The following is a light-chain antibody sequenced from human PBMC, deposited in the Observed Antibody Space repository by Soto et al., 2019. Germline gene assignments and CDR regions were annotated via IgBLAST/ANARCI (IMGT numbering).Light chain of an antibody. CDR3: LVSDSGVRV. CDR2: DTN. Sequence: QAVVTQEPSLTVSPGGTVTLTCGSSAGAVTSVHYSYWFQQKPGQAPRSLIYDTNNKYSWTPARFSGSLLGGKAALTLSGAHPEDAAEYYCLVSDSGVRVFGGGTKLTVL. CDR1: AGAVTSVHY. V-gene: IGLV7-46*01. J-gene: IGLJ3*02.